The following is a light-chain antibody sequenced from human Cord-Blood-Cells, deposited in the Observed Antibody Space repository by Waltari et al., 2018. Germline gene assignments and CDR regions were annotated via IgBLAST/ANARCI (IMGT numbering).Light chain of an antibody. V-gene: IGLV2-11*01. CDR2: DVS. J-gene: IGLJ2*01. Sequence: QSALTQPRSVSGSPGQSVTLPCTGTSSDVGGYNYVSWYQQHPGKAPKLMIYDVSKRPSGVPDRFSGSKSGNTASLTISGLQAEDEADYYCCSYAGSYTVVFGGGTKLTVL. CDR1: SSDVGGYNY. CDR3: CSYAGSYTVV.